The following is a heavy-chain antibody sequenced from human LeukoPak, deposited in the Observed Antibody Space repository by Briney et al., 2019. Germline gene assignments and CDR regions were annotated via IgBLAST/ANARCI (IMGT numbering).Heavy chain of an antibody. V-gene: IGHV3-11*06. D-gene: IGHD2-2*01. Sequence: PGGSLRLSCAASGSTFSDYYMSWVRQAPGKGLEWVSYISSSSSYTNYADSVKGRFTISRDNAKNSLYLQMNSLRAEDTAVYYCARGYCSSTSCYVFAFDIWGQGTMVTVSS. CDR2: ISSSSSYT. CDR1: GSTFSDYY. J-gene: IGHJ3*02. CDR3: ARGYCSSTSCYVFAFDI.